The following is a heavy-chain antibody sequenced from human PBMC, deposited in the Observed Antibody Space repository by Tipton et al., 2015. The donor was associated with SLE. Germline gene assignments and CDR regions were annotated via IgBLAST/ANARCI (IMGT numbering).Heavy chain of an antibody. J-gene: IGHJ5*02. V-gene: IGHV1-18*01. D-gene: IGHD6-6*01. CDR3: ARHRTSSKWFDP. Sequence: QSGPEVKKPGASVKVSCKASGYTFINYDISWVRQAPGQGLDWMGRISAYTGNTNYAQKFQGRLTMTTDTSTTTAYMELRSLRSDDTAVYYCARHRTSSKWFDPWGQGTLVSVSS. CDR1: GYTFINYD. CDR2: ISAYTGNT.